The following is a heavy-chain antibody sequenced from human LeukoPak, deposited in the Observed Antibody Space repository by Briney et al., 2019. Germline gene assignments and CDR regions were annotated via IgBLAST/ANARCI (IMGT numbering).Heavy chain of an antibody. J-gene: IGHJ4*02. CDR3: ATYLPYYCSSTSCNSERVGY. V-gene: IGHV4-59*01. D-gene: IGHD2-2*01. Sequence: SETLSLTCTVSGGSISSYYWSWIRQPPGKGLEWIGYIYYSGSTNYNPSLKSRVTISLDTSKNQFSLKLSSVTAADTAVYYCATYLPYYCSSTSCNSERVGYWGQGTLVTVSS. CDR1: GGSISSYY. CDR2: IYYSGST.